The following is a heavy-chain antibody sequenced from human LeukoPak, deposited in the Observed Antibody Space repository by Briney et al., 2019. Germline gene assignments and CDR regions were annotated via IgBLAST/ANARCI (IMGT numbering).Heavy chain of an antibody. CDR2: ISSSGRTM. CDR3: ARRAGAYSHPYDY. Sequence: GGSLRLSCAVSGFTFSSYEMNWVRQAPGKGLEWVSYISSSGRTMYYADSVKGRFTISRDNSKNTLYLQMNSLRAEDTAVYYCARRAGAYSHPYDYWGQGTLVTVSS. CDR1: GFTFSSYE. V-gene: IGHV3-48*03. J-gene: IGHJ4*02. D-gene: IGHD4/OR15-4a*01.